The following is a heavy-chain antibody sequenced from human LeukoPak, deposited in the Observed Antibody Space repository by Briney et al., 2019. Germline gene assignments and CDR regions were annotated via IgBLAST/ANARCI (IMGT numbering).Heavy chain of an antibody. V-gene: IGHV1-2*02. J-gene: IGHJ6*03. D-gene: IGHD5-18*01. CDR1: GYTFIGYY. CDR2: INPNSGAT. Sequence: ASVKVSCTASGYTFIGYYMHWVRQAPGQGLEWMGWINPNSGATNYAQKFQGRATMTRDTSISTTYMELSSLRSDDTAVYYCARDGLRGYTYGRNYHYYYYMDVWGKGTTVSISS. CDR3: ARDGLRGYTYGRNYHYYYYMDV.